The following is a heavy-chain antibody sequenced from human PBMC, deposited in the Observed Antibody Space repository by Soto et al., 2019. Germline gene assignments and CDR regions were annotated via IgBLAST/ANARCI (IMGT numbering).Heavy chain of an antibody. J-gene: IGHJ4*02. CDR1: GYTFSDYY. V-gene: IGHV1-2*02. D-gene: IGHD3-9*01. CDR2: INPNHGGT. CDR3: ARDLIQMRKTRYQFDF. Sequence: SVKVSCKASGYTFSDYYIHWGRQAPGQGVEWMGWINPNHGGTNHEQQFHRREPMTSDTSITTAYMELTSLKSDDSAMYYCARDLIQMRKTRYQFDFRGQGNLVPLSS.